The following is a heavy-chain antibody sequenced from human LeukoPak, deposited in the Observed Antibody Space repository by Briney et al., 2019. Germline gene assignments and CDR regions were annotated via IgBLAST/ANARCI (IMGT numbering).Heavy chain of an antibody. J-gene: IGHJ4*02. D-gene: IGHD4-4*01. V-gene: IGHV3-23*01. CDR3: AKDSYSKGDY. CDR2: MGGSGGST. Sequence: QAGGSLRLSCAASGFTFSNYAMSWVRQAPGKGLEWVSSMGGSGGSTYYADSVKGRFAISRDNAQNSFYLQMNSLETDDTAVYYCAKDSYSKGDYWGQGTLVTVSS. CDR1: GFTFSNYA.